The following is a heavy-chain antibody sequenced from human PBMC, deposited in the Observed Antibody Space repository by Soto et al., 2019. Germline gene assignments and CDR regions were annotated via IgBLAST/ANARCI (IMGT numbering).Heavy chain of an antibody. CDR2: ISSSGYT. CDR1: GGSISTNY. J-gene: IGHJ5*02. Sequence: QVQLQESGPGLVKPSETLSLTCTVSGGSISTNYWSWIRQPPGKGLEWIGYISSSGYTNYNASLKSRITISIDPSKNQFSLKLTSVTAADTAVYYCASLHGARFDPWGQGTLVTVSS. D-gene: IGHD4-17*01. V-gene: IGHV4-4*08. CDR3: ASLHGARFDP.